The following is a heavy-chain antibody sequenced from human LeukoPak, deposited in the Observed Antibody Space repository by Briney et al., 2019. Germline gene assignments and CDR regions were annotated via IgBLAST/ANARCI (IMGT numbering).Heavy chain of an antibody. Sequence: QPGGSLRLSCAASGFTFSSYSMVWVRQAPGKGLEYVSGITSNGGTTYYGNSVKGRFTISRDNSKDTLYLQMGSLRTEDMAVYYCARGIWWASDYWGQGTPVTVAS. V-gene: IGHV3-64*01. CDR1: GFTFSSYS. D-gene: IGHD4/OR15-4a*01. CDR3: ARGIWWASDY. CDR2: ITSNGGTT. J-gene: IGHJ4*02.